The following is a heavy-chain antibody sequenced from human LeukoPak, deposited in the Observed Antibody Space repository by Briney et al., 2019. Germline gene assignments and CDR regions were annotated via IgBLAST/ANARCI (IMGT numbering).Heavy chain of an antibody. J-gene: IGHJ3*02. V-gene: IGHV3-9*03. CDR3: AKDKSSGSPFDAFDI. CDR1: GFIFYDYA. D-gene: IGHD3-22*01. Sequence: GGSLRLSCAASGFIFYDYAMHWVRQAPGKGLEWVSGISWNSGSIGYADSVKGRFTISRDNAKNSLYLQMNSLRAEDMALYYCAKDKSSGSPFDAFDIWGQGTMVTVSS. CDR2: ISWNSGSI.